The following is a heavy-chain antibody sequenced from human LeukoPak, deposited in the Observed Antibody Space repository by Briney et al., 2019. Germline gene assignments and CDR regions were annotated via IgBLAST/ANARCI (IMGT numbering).Heavy chain of an antibody. CDR2: IVVGSGNT. CDR1: GFTFTSSA. CDR3: ARGGIAGQREIDY. D-gene: IGHD6-13*01. Sequence: SVKVSCKASGFTFTSSAVQWVRQARGQRLEWIGWIVVGSGNTNYAQKFQERVTITRDMSTSTAYMELSSLRSEDTAVYYCARGGIAGQREIDYWGQGTLVTVSS. J-gene: IGHJ4*02. V-gene: IGHV1-58*01.